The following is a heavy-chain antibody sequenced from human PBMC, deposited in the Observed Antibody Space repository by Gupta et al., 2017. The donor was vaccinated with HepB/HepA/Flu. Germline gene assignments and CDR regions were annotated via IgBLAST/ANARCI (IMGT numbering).Heavy chain of an antibody. CDR3: SRTRGYNTRYSFAS. V-gene: IGHV3-49*04. CDR2: IRCEDYGETT. Sequence: EEQVEESVGGLVEPGRSLRLSCSGLVFSFRHYTMCWVRQDPGKGLEWVGFIRCEDYGETTEYAASVEGRFSLSIDEYKTVVYLRMNGLKSEDTAVYFGSRTRGYNTRYSFASWGQGTLVTVSS. CDR1: VFSFRHYT. J-gene: IGHJ4*02. D-gene: IGHD5-18*01.